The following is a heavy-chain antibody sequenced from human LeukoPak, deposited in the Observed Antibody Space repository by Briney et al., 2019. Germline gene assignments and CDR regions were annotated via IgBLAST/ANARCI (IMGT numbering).Heavy chain of an antibody. CDR2: FDPDDGEA. Sequence: ASVKVSCKVSGYTFTELFIHWVRQTPGKGLEWMGGFDPDDGEAVYAQKFQGRVTMTEDTSTDTAYMDLRSLRPEDTAVYYCTTGNRDDGSDYDLYYKYSMDVWGQGTTVTVSS. V-gene: IGHV1-24*01. CDR1: GYTFTELF. J-gene: IGHJ6*02. CDR3: TTGNRDDGSDYDLYYKYSMDV. D-gene: IGHD3-22*01.